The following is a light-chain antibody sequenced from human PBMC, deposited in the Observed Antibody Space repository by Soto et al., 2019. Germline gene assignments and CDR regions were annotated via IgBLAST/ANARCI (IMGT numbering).Light chain of an antibody. Sequence: QSALTQPASVSGSPGQSITISCTGTNSDVGRYDLVSWYEQHPGQPPKLIIYEVSKRPSGVSNRFSGSKSDNTASLTISGLQREDEADYYCCSYASSDTKVFGGGTKVTVL. J-gene: IGLJ3*02. CDR2: EVS. CDR3: CSYASSDTKV. V-gene: IGLV2-23*02. CDR1: NSDVGRYDL.